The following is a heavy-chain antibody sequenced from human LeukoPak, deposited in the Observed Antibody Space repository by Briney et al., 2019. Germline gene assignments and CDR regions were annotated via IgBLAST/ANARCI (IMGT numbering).Heavy chain of an antibody. CDR1: GFTFSGYF. V-gene: IGHV3-48*01. CDR2: ISSSSNSM. Sequence: PGGSLRLSCAASGFTFSGYFMTWVRQAPGKGLEWVSYISSSSNSMYYADSVKGRFTISRDNAKNTLYLQMNSLRAEDTAVYYCAKYSIVATNNWFDPWGQGTLVTVSS. J-gene: IGHJ5*02. CDR3: AKYSIVATNNWFDP. D-gene: IGHD5-12*01.